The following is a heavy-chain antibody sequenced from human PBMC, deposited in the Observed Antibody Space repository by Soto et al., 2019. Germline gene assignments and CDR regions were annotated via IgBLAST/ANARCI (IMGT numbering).Heavy chain of an antibody. D-gene: IGHD3-10*01. CDR1: GYTFTSYN. Sequence: QVQLVQSGAEVKKPGASVKVSCKASGYTFTSYNINWVRQAPGQGLERMGWISTYTGDTNYAQRLQGRVIMTTDTSTSTAYMELRSLRSDDTAVYYCARVNEDRGLLWFGAKHPGDYWGQGTLVTVSS. CDR2: ISTYTGDT. J-gene: IGHJ4*02. CDR3: ARVNEDRGLLWFGAKHPGDY. V-gene: IGHV1-18*01.